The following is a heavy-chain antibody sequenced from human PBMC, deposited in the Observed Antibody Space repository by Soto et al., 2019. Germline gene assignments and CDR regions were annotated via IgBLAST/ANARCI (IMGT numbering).Heavy chain of an antibody. D-gene: IGHD2-8*01. Sequence: GASVKVSCKASGYTFTDYYIRWVRQAPGQGLEWMGMINPSGGSTDYAQKLRGRVTMTRDTSTGTVYMELSSLRSEDTAVYYCARPPFPGCINAVCYPFDYWGQGTLVTVSS. CDR1: GYTFTDYY. CDR3: ARPPFPGCINAVCYPFDY. CDR2: INPSGGST. V-gene: IGHV1-46*01. J-gene: IGHJ4*02.